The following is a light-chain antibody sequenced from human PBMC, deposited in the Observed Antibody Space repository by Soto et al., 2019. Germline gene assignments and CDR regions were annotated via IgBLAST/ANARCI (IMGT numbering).Light chain of an antibody. CDR2: NDT. J-gene: IGLJ1*01. CDR3: ATWYTSLDVSYV. CDR1: RSNIGGNT. Sequence: QSVLTQPPSTSGTPGQRVTISCSGGRSNIGGNTVNWYQQLPGTAPKLLIYNDTQRPSGVPARFSASRSGTSASLAISGLQSEDEADYYCATWYTSLDVSYVFGSATKLTVL. V-gene: IGLV1-44*01.